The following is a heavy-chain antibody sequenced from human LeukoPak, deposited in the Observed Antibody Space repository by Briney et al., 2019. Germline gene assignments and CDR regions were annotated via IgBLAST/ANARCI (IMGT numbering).Heavy chain of an antibody. V-gene: IGHV3-23*01. D-gene: IGHD3-10*01. J-gene: IGHJ4*02. Sequence: GGSLRLSCAASGFTFSSSAMSWVRQAPGKGLEWVSAISGSGGNTYYADSVKGRFTISRDNSKNTLYLQMNSLRAEDTAVYFCARGGVDYYGSGTYYLMYYFDYWGQGALVTVSS. CDR2: ISGSGGNT. CDR1: GFTFSSSA. CDR3: ARGGVDYYGSGTYYLMYYFDY.